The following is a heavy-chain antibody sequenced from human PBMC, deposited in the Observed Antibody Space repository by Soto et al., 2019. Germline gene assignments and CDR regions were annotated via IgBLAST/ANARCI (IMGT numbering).Heavy chain of an antibody. V-gene: IGHV1-18*01. D-gene: IGHD4-17*01. CDR1: GYTFTRYA. CDR3: ARNVAYGLIDY. CDR2: INAYNGNT. Sequence: QVQLVQSGAEVKKPGASVKVSCKPSGYTFTRYAISWVRQAPGQGLEGMGWINAYNGNTHYAQKLQGRVTMTTDTSTSTASMELRSLRSDDTAVYYCARNVAYGLIDYWGQGTLVTVSS. J-gene: IGHJ4*02.